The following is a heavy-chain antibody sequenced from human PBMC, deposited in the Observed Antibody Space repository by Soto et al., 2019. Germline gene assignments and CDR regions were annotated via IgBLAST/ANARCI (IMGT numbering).Heavy chain of an antibody. CDR3: ARPPVSYFDY. J-gene: IGHJ4*02. V-gene: IGHV1-69*06. Sequence: GASVKVSCKASGGTFSSYAISWVRQAPGQGLEWMGGIIPIFGTANYAQKLQGRVTITADKSTSTAYMELSSLRSEDTAVYYCARPPVSYFDYWGQGTLVTVSS. CDR1: GGTFSSYA. CDR2: IIPIFGTA.